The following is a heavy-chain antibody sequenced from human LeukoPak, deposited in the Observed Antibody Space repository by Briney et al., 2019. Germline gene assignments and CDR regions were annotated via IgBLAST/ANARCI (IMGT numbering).Heavy chain of an antibody. V-gene: IGHV1-2*04. D-gene: IGHD2-2*01. CDR3: ARGQYCSSTSCFPDY. CDR2: INPNSGGT. CDR1: GYTFTGYY. J-gene: IGHJ4*02. Sequence: GASVKVSCKASGYTFTGYYMHWVRQAPGQGLEWMGWINPNSGGTNYAQKFQGWVTMTRDTSISTAYMELSRLRSDDTAVYYCARGQYCSSTSCFPDYWGQGTLVTVSS.